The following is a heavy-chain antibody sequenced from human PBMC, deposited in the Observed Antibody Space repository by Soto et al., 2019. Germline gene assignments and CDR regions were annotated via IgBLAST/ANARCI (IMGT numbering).Heavy chain of an antibody. CDR2: ISGSGGVST. J-gene: IGHJ4*02. V-gene: IGHV3-23*01. Sequence: EVQLLESGGGLVQPGGSLRLSCAASGFTFSTYAMSWVRQAPGKGLEWVSCISGSGGVSTYYADSVKGRFTISRDNSKNTLFLQMSSLRAEDTAVYYCSKLVGATVVSDYWGQGTLVIVSS. CDR3: SKLVGATVVSDY. CDR1: GFTFSTYA. D-gene: IGHD1-26*01.